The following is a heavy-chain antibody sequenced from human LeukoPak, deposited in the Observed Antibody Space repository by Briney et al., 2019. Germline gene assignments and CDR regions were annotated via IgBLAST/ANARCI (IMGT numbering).Heavy chain of an antibody. CDR3: AKDYPGGDY. CDR2: ISGSGGST. D-gene: IGHD4-23*01. CDR1: GSSVSSNY. V-gene: IGHV3-23*01. J-gene: IGHJ4*02. Sequence: GGSLRLSCAASGSSVSSNYMSWVRQAPGKGLEWVSAISGSGGSTYYADSVKGRFTISRDHSKNTLYLQMNSMRAEDTAVYYCAKDYPGGDYWGQGTLVTVSS.